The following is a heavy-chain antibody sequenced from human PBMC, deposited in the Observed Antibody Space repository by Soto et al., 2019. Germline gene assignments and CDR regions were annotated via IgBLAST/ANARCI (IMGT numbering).Heavy chain of an antibody. CDR1: GFTFSSYS. D-gene: IGHD1-1*01. CDR3: AKGVQSHFDY. CDR2: ISSSSSTI. J-gene: IGHJ4*02. Sequence: GVSLRLSCAASGFTFSSYSMNWVRQAPGKGLEWVSYISSSSSTIYYADSVKGRFTISRDNAKNSLYLQMNSLRAEDTAVYYCAKGVQSHFDYWGQGTLVTVSS. V-gene: IGHV3-48*01.